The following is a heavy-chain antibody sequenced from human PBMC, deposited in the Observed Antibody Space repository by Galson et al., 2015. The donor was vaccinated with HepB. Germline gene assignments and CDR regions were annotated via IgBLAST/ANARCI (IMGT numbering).Heavy chain of an antibody. Sequence: SLRLSCAASGFTFSSYAMHWVRQAPGKGLEWVAVISYDGSNKYYADSVKGRFTISRDNSKNTLYLQMNSLRAEDTAVYYCAREGGGTAQYYGMDVWGQGTTVTVS. CDR1: GFTFSSYA. CDR3: AREGGGTAQYYGMDV. V-gene: IGHV3-30-3*01. J-gene: IGHJ6*02. CDR2: ISYDGSNK. D-gene: IGHD3-16*01.